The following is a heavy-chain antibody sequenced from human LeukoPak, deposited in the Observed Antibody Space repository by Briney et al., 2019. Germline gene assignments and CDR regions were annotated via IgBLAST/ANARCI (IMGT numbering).Heavy chain of an antibody. CDR2: ISSSSSYT. V-gene: IGHV3-11*06. Sequence: GGSLRLSCAASGFTFSDYYMSWIRQAPGKGLEWVPYISSSSSYTNYADSVKGRFTISRDNAKNSLYLQMNSLRAEDTAVYYCARYCSGGSCYVNWFDPWGQGTLVTVSS. D-gene: IGHD2-15*01. CDR3: ARYCSGGSCYVNWFDP. J-gene: IGHJ5*02. CDR1: GFTFSDYY.